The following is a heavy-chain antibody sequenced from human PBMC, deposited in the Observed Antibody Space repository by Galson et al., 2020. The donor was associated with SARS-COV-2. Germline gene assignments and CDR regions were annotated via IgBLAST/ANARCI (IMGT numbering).Heavy chain of an antibody. Sequence: GESLKISCAASGFTFSDSYMTWIRQAPGKGLEWVSYISSSGYTKHYADSVRGRFTISMDNANNSLFLQMNSLRAEDTAVYYCARFEGDPYYYNYYGMDVWGQGTTVTVSS. D-gene: IGHD2-21*02. CDR1: GFTFSDSY. J-gene: IGHJ6*02. CDR2: ISSSGYTK. V-gene: IGHV3-11*01. CDR3: ARFEGDPYYYNYYGMDV.